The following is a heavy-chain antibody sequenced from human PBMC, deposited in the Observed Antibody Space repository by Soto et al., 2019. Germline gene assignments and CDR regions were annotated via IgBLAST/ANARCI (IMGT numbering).Heavy chain of an antibody. V-gene: IGHV1-18*04. D-gene: IGHD3-22*01. CDR3: ARPFLAYYDSSGSLSCFDP. J-gene: IGHJ5*02. CDR1: GYTLTSYG. Sequence: GASVEVSSKASGYTLTSYGISWVREAPGEGLEWMGWISAYNGNTNYAQKLQGRVTMTTDTSTSTAYVELRSLRSDDTAVYYCARPFLAYYDSSGSLSCFDPWGQGTLVTVSS. CDR2: ISAYNGNT.